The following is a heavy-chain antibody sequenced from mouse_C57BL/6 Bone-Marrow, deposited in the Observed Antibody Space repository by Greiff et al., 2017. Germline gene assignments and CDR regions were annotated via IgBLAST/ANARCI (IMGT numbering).Heavy chain of an antibody. CDR2: ISSGSSTI. D-gene: IGHD2-5*01. Sequence: EVKLVESGGGLVKPGGSLKLSCAASGFTFSDYGMHWVRQAPEKGLEWVAYISSGSSTIYYADTVKGRFTISRDNAKNTLFLQMTSLRSEDTAMYYCAREYSNYAAWFAYWGQGTLVTVSA. CDR1: GFTFSDYG. J-gene: IGHJ3*01. V-gene: IGHV5-17*01. CDR3: AREYSNYAAWFAY.